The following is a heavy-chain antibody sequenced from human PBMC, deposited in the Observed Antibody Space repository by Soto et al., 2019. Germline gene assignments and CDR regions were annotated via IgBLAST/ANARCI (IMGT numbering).Heavy chain of an antibody. CDR1: GGAITSDF. J-gene: IGHJ3*01. CDR2: VYYSGAA. D-gene: IGHD3-16*02. Sequence: PSETLSLTCHVSGGAITSDFWSWIRQPPGKGLEWIGYVYYSGAADYNPSLKPRVTISIATSKTQFSLRLASATAADTGVYYCARDHGSYPNTWGQGILVTVS. CDR3: ARDHGSYPNT. V-gene: IGHV4-59*01.